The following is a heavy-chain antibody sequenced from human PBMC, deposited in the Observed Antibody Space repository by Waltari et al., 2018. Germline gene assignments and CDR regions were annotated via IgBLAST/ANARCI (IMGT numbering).Heavy chain of an antibody. CDR3: ARASLLRFGEFLDY. Sequence: SCQTRQPPGKDLNWYQEITHSGSNNHNPARKSRVTIAAETSKSQFSLTVSSVTAGDTEADDCARASLLRFGEFLDYWGQGTVVSV. V-gene: IGHV4-34*01. CDR2: ITHSGSN. D-gene: IGHD3-10*01. J-gene: IGHJ4*02.